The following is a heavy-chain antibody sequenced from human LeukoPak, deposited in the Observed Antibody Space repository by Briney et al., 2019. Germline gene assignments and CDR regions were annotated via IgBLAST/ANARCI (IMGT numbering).Heavy chain of an antibody. Sequence: GASVKVSCKASGYTFIGYYIHGVRQAPGQGREWMGGINFNSGDTQYAQNFQARVTVTSATSISTTYMELSSLRADDTAIYHCVRERGATVDYWGQGTLVTVSS. CDR2: INFNSGDT. J-gene: IGHJ4*02. D-gene: IGHD1-26*01. V-gene: IGHV1-2*02. CDR1: GYTFIGYY. CDR3: VRERGATVDY.